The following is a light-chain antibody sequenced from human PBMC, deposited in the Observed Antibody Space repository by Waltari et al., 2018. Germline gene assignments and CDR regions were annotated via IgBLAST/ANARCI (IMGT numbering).Light chain of an antibody. CDR2: DVT. Sequence: QSALTQPASVSGSPGQTITISCTGTSSDIGDYYIVSSYQHHPGEAPKLVIYDVTKRPSGISNRFSGSKSGNTASLTISGLQAEDEANYVCASYTSSDSFVVFGGGTKLTVL. CDR1: SSDIGDYYI. J-gene: IGLJ2*01. CDR3: ASYTSSDSFVV. V-gene: IGLV2-14*03.